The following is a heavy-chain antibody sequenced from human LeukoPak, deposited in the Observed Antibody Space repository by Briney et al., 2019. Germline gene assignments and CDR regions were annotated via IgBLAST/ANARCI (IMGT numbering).Heavy chain of an antibody. CDR2: MNPNSGNT. V-gene: IGHV1-8*01. CDR1: GYTFTSYD. CDR3: VRELRDDWLLRGGMDV. D-gene: IGHD3-9*01. J-gene: IGHJ6*02. Sequence: GASVKVSCKASGYTFTSYDINWVRQATGQGFEWMGWMNPNSGNTGYAQKFQGRVTMTRNTSISTAYMELSSLRSEDTAVYYCVRELRDDWLLRGGMDVWGQGTTVTVSS.